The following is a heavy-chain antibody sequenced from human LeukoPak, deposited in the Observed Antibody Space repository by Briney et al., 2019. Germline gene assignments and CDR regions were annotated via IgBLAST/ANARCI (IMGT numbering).Heavy chain of an antibody. CDR1: GFTVSSNY. Sequence: GGSLRLSCAASGFTVSSNYMSWVHQAPGKGLEWVSVIYSGGSTYYADSVKGRFTISRHNSKNTLYLQMNSLRAEDTAVYYCARHLGYCSGGSCYSGMDVWGQGTTVTVSS. D-gene: IGHD2-15*01. J-gene: IGHJ6*02. CDR3: ARHLGYCSGGSCYSGMDV. CDR2: IYSGGST. V-gene: IGHV3-53*04.